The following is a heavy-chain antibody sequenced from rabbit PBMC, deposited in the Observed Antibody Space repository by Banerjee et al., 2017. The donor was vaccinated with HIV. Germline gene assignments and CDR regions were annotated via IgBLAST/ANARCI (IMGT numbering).Heavy chain of an antibody. V-gene: IGHV1S47*01. CDR1: GFSLSENYA. CDR2: INTGSGTT. D-gene: IGHD4-1*01. J-gene: IGHJ4*01. CDR3: ARYTSGWNYFNL. Sequence: QEQLEESGGGLVKPEGSLTLTCKASGFSLSENYAMCWVRQAPGKGLEWIGYINTGSGTTDYANWVNGRFTISRSTSLNTVTLQMTYLTGADTATYFCARYTSGWNYFNLWGPGTLVTVS.